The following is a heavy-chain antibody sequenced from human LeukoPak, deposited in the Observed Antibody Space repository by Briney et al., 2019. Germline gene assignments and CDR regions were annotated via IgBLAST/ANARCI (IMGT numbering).Heavy chain of an antibody. CDR2: IYSGGST. D-gene: IGHD6-19*01. CDR1: GFTVSSNY. CDR3: ARVGSVARYYFDY. J-gene: IGHJ4*02. Sequence: GGSLRLSCAASGFTVSSNYMSWVRQAPGKGLEWVSVIYSGGSTYYADSVKGRFTISRDNSKNTLYLQMNSLRAEDTAVYYCARVGSVARYYFDYWGQGTLVTVSS. V-gene: IGHV3-53*01.